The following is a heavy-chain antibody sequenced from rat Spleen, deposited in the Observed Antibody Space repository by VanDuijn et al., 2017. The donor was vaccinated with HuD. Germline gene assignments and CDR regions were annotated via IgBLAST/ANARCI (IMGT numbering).Heavy chain of an antibody. J-gene: IGHJ1*01. Sequence: EVQLVESGGGLVQPGRSMKLSCAALGFTFSNYYMAWVRQAPTKGLAWVASISTGGGNTYYRDSVKGRFTISRDNAKSTLYLQMDSLRSEDTATYYCARLSLLDWYFDFWGPGTMVTVSS. CDR1: GFTFSNYY. D-gene: IGHD1-6*01. V-gene: IGHV5-25*01. CDR2: ISTGGGNT. CDR3: ARLSLLDWYFDF.